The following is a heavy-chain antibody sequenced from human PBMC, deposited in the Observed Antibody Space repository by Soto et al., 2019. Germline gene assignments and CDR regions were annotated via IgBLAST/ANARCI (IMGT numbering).Heavy chain of an antibody. D-gene: IGHD3-10*01. Sequence: QITLKESGPTLVKPTQPLTMTCTVSGFSVSTRGVGVGWIRQPPGKALEWVALIYWDGADRYSPSLKSRLTLTNDTAKNLVVLTITNLDPADTARYYCARPQAGGRYFDYWGQGSLVTVSS. J-gene: IGHJ4*02. CDR1: GFSVSTRGVG. CDR2: IYWDGAD. V-gene: IGHV2-5*02. CDR3: ARPQAGGRYFDY.